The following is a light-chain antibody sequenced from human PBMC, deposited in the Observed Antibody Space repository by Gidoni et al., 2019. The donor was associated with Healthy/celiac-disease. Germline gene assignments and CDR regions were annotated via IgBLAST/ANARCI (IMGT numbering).Light chain of an antibody. CDR3: QQYYSTALT. CDR1: QSVLYSSNNKNY. Sequence: DIVMTQSPDSLAVSLGERATINCKSSQSVLYSSNNKNYLAWYQQKPGQPPKLLIYWASTRESGVPDRFSGSGSGTDFTLTISSLQAEDVAVYYCQQYYSTALTFXGXTKVXXK. J-gene: IGKJ4*01. V-gene: IGKV4-1*01. CDR2: WAS.